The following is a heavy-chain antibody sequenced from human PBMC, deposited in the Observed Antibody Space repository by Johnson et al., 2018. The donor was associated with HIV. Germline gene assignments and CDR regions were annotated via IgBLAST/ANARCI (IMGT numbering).Heavy chain of an antibody. CDR3: ARQTLRAFDI. V-gene: IGHV3-66*04. CDR2: IYSGGST. J-gene: IGHJ3*02. CDR1: GFTFDDYG. Sequence: VQLVESGGGVVRPGGSLRLSCAASGFTFDDYGMSWVRQAPGKGLEWVSVIYSGGSTYYADSVKGRFTISRDNSKNTLYLQMNSLRAEDTAVYYCARQTLRAFDIWGQGTMVTVSS.